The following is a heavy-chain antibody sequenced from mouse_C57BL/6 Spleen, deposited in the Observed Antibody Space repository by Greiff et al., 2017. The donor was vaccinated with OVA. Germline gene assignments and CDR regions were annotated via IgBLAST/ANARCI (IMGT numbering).Heavy chain of an antibody. CDR3: ARYTAWFAY. J-gene: IGHJ3*01. CDR2: ISNGGGST. Sequence: DVKLVESGGGLVQPGGSLKLSCAASGFTFSDYYMYWVRQTPEKRLEWVAYISNGGGSTYYPDTVKGRFTISRDNAKNTLYLQMSRLKSEDTAMYYCARYTAWFAYWGKGTLVTVSA. V-gene: IGHV5-12*01. CDR1: GFTFSDYY.